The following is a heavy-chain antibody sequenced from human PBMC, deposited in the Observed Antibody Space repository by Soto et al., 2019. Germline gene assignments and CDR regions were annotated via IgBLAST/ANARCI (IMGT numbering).Heavy chain of an antibody. D-gene: IGHD1-20*01. J-gene: IGHJ6*03. V-gene: IGHV5-51*01. CDR1: GYSFTSYW. Sequence: GESLKISCKGSGYSFTSYWIGWVRQMPGKGLEWMGIIYPGDSDTRYSPSFQGQVTISADKSISTAYLQWSSLKASDTAMYYCATNRHGITGTISYYYYYYMDVWGKGTTVTVSS. CDR2: IYPGDSDT. CDR3: ATNRHGITGTISYYYYYYMDV.